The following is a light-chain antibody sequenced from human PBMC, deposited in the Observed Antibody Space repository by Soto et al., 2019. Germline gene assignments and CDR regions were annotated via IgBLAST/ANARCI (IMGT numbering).Light chain of an antibody. V-gene: IGKV3-20*01. J-gene: IGKJ5*01. CDR2: GAS. CDR1: QSVSSSY. Sequence: EIVLTQSPGTLSLSPGERATLSCRASQSVSSSYLAWYQQKPGQAPGLLIYGASSRATGIPDRFSGSGSGTDFTLTISRPEPEDFAVYYCQQYGSSPLVTFGQGTRLEI. CDR3: QQYGSSPLVT.